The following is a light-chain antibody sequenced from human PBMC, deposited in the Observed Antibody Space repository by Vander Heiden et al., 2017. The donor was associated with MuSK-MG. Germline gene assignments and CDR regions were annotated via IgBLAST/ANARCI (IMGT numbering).Light chain of an antibody. J-gene: IGLJ2*01. V-gene: IGLV3-19*01. CDR3: TYQDSCGNRRV. CDR2: GKN. Sequence: SSELTQDPAVSVALGQTVRITCQGDSLRSYYASWYQQKPGQAPVRVIYGKNNRPSGIPDRFSCSSSGNTASFTTPGAQAEDEADYDCTYQDSCGNRRVFGGGTKLTVL. CDR1: SLRSYY.